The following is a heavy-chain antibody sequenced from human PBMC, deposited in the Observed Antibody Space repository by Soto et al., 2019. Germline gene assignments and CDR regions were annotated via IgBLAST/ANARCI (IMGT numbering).Heavy chain of an antibody. V-gene: IGHV1-3*05. CDR1: GYTFPNYA. J-gene: IGHJ5*02. D-gene: IGHD3-16*02. Sequence: QVQLVQSGAEEKKPGASVKVSCKASGYTFPNYAMHWVRQSPGQRLEWMGWINAGNGNTKYSQKFQVRVTITRDTSASTAYMELSTLRAEDSAVYYWSRGFPLWFDPWGQGTLVTVSS. CDR2: INAGNGNT. CDR3: SRGFPLWFDP.